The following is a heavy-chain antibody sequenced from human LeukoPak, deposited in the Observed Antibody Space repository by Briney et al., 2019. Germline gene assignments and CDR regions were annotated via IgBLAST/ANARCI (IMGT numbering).Heavy chain of an antibody. D-gene: IGHD2-8*02. V-gene: IGHV4-34*01. Sequence: SETLSLTCAVYGGSFSGYYWSWIRQPPGKGLEWIGEINHSGSTNYNPSLKSRVTISVDTSKNQFSLKVTSVTAADTAVYYCASLLVPGNFDYWGQGTLVTVSP. CDR1: GGSFSGYY. CDR2: INHSGST. J-gene: IGHJ4*02. CDR3: ASLLVPGNFDY.